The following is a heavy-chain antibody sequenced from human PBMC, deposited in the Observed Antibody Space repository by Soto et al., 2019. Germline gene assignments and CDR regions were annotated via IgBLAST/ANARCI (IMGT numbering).Heavy chain of an antibody. CDR2: IIPIFGTA. J-gene: IGHJ5*02. CDR3: AREEGSGSYSALDP. CDR1: GGTFSSYA. D-gene: IGHD1-26*01. V-gene: IGHV1-69*05. Sequence: SVKVSCKASGGTFSSYAISWVRQAPGQGLEWMGGIIPIFGTANYAQKLQGRVTMTTDTSTSTAYMELRSLRSDDTAVYYCAREEGSGSYSALDPWGQGTLVTVSS.